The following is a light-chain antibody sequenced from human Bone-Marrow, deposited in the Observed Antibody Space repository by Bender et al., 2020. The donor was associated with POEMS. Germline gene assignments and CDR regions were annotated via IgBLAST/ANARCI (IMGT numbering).Light chain of an antibody. CDR1: SSNIGAGYD. CDR3: QSYDSSLSGFWV. J-gene: IGLJ3*02. V-gene: IGLV1-40*01. Sequence: QSVLTQPPSVSGAPGQRVSIPCTGSSSNIGAGYDVNWYQLLPGTAPKLLIYANDERPSGVPDRFSGSKSGTSASLAITGLQAEDGADYYCQSYDSSLSGFWVFGGGTKLTVL. CDR2: AND.